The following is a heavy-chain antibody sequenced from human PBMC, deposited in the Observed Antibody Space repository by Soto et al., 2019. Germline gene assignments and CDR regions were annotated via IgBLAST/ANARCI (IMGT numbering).Heavy chain of an antibody. D-gene: IGHD1-26*01. J-gene: IGHJ4*02. V-gene: IGHV4-30-4*01. CDR3: ARTLPGGNFFEY. CDR2: IYYSGST. Sequence: SVTLSVTWTVAGGSSSSGGCYWSWIRQPPGKGLEWIGYIYYSGSTYYNPSLKSRVTISVDTSKNQFSLKLSSVTAADTAVYYCARTLPGGNFFEYWGQGTLVTVSS. CDR1: GGSSSSGGCY.